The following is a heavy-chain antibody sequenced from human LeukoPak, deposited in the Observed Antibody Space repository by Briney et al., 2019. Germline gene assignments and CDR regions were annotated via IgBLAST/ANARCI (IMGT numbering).Heavy chain of an antibody. V-gene: IGHV3-30*18. CDR3: AKVFEVRGARRPKDY. CDR1: GFTFSDCG. J-gene: IGHJ4*02. Sequence: AGGSLRLSCAASGFTFSDCGMHWVRQAPGKGLEWVSLISYDGGNKFYADSVRDRFTISRDNSKNTLFLQMNSLRIEDTAVYYCAKVFEVRGARRPKDYWGQGTLVIVSS. CDR2: ISYDGGNK. D-gene: IGHD3-10*01.